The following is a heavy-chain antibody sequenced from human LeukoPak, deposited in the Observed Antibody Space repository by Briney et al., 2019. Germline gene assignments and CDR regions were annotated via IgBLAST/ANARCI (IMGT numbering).Heavy chain of an antibody. J-gene: IGHJ4*02. CDR3: ARDLISGHYTFDY. CDR2: ISGGTSTT. V-gene: IGHV3-48*02. CDR1: GFTFSTFG. D-gene: IGHD1-26*01. Sequence: GGPLRLSCATSGFTFSTFGMNWVRQAPGKGLEWVSYISGGTSTTYYADSVKGRFTISRDNAKNSLYLQMNGLRDEDTAVYFCARDLISGHYTFDYWGRGTLVTVSS.